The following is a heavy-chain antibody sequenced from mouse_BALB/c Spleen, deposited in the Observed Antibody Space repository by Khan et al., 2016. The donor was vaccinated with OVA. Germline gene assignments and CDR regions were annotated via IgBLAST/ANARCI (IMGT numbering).Heavy chain of an antibody. V-gene: IGHV5-17*02. CDR2: MSSGSSTI. CDR3: ARTGENFNWYFDV. J-gene: IGHJ1*01. CDR1: GFTFSNFG. Sequence: EVQLQESGGGLVQPGGSLKLSCAASGFTFSNFGMHWVRQAPQKGLEWVAYMSSGSSTIYYVDTVKGRFTISRDTLTNILFLQMTSLRSEDTAMYYCARTGENFNWYFDVWGEGTSVTVSS.